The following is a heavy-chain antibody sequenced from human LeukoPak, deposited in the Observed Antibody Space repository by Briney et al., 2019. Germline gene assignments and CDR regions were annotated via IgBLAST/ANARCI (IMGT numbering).Heavy chain of an antibody. CDR1: GFTFSDYY. V-gene: IGHV3-11*04. CDR3: ARDRDCGTYYMDV. J-gene: IGHJ6*03. Sequence: GGSLRLSCAASGFTFSDYYMSWIRQAPGKGLEWVSNISSSGSTIYYADSVKGRFTISRDNAKNSLYLQMNSLRAEDTAVYYCARDRDCGTYYMDVWGKGTTVTVSS. CDR2: ISSSGSTI. D-gene: IGHD2-21*01.